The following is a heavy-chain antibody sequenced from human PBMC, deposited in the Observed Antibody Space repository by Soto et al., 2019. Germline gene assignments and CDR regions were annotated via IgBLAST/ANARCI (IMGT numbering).Heavy chain of an antibody. CDR1: GFTFSSYG. CDR2: ISYDGSNK. Sequence: LSLTCAASGFTFSSYGMHWVRQAPGKGLEWVAVISYDGSNKYYADSVKGRFTISRDNSKNTLYLQMNSLRAEDTAVYYCAKDPVGATTSEYFQHWGQGTLVTVSS. CDR3: AKDPVGATTSEYFQH. J-gene: IGHJ1*01. V-gene: IGHV3-30*18. D-gene: IGHD1-26*01.